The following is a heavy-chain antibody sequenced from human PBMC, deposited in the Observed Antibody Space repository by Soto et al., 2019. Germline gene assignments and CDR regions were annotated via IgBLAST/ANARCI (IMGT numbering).Heavy chain of an antibody. D-gene: IGHD5-12*01. Sequence: GGSLRLSCRVSGFTFNNSGMHWVRQAPGKGLEWMAVISYDGSDKYYADSVKGRVIISRDNSKNTLNLEMNSLRAEDTAIYYCVKDRVPGAYGNYYGMDVWGQGTTVTVSS. CDR1: GFTFNNSG. CDR3: VKDRVPGAYGNYYGMDV. CDR2: ISYDGSDK. V-gene: IGHV3-30*18. J-gene: IGHJ6*02.